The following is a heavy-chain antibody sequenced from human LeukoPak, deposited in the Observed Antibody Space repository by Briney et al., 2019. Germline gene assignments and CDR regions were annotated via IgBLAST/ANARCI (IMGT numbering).Heavy chain of an antibody. CDR3: TRDSGTYNWFDP. Sequence: GGSLRLSCAASGFTFSGSAIHWVRQSSGKGLEWVGQIDKKDKGYATATAYAASVKGRLTISRDDSTNTAYLQMKSLKTEDTALYYCTRDSGTYNWFDPWGQGTLVTVSS. J-gene: IGHJ5*02. CDR2: IDKKDKGYATAT. V-gene: IGHV3-73*01. D-gene: IGHD1-26*01. CDR1: GFTFSGSA.